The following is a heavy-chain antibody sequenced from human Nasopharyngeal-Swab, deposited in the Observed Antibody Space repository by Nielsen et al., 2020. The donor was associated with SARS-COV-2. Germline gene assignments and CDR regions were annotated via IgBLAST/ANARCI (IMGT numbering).Heavy chain of an antibody. J-gene: IGHJ5*02. CDR2: INPNSGGT. Sequence: WVRQAPGQGLEWMGRINPNSGGTNYAQKFQGRVTRTRDTPIGTAYMELNRLRSDDTAVYYCARERQRVNWFDPWGQGTLVTVSS. D-gene: IGHD6-25*01. V-gene: IGHV1-2*06. CDR3: ARERQRVNWFDP.